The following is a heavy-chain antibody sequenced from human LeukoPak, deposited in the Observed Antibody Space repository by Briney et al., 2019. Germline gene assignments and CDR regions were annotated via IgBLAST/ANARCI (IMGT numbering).Heavy chain of an antibody. D-gene: IGHD6-19*01. CDR2: IKQDGSAE. CDR1: GFTFSSFW. CDR3: ARDIAVAGTFFDY. Sequence: GGSLRLSCAAAGFTFSSFWMSWVRQAPGKGLEWVANIKQDGSAEYYVDSVEGRFTISRDNAKNSLYLQMNSLGVEDTAVYYCARDIAVAGTFFDYWGQGTLVTVSS. J-gene: IGHJ4*02. V-gene: IGHV3-7*03.